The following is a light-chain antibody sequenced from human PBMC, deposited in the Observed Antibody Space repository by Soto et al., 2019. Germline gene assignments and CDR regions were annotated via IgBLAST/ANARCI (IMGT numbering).Light chain of an antibody. CDR1: SRDVGAYPY. V-gene: IGLV2-11*01. CDR2: DVS. Sequence: QSVLTQPRSVSGSPGQSVTISCTGTSRDVGAYPYVSWYQQHPDKAPKFIIFDVSKRPSGVPDRFSGSKSGNTASLTISGLQAEDEAEYYCCSYAGTYSYVFGTGTKVTVL. CDR3: CSYAGTYSYV. J-gene: IGLJ1*01.